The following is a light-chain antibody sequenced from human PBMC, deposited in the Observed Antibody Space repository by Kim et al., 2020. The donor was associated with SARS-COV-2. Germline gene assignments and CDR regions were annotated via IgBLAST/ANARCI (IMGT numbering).Light chain of an antibody. CDR1: RNIDTY. J-gene: IGKJ1*01. Sequence: DVQMTQSPSTLSASVGYRVTITCRASRNIDTYLAWYQQKPGKAPKLLIYMASNLKSGVPSTFSGSGSGTEFTLTTSNLQPDDFATYYCQQYRTYPWTFGQGTKVDIK. CDR3: QQYRTYPWT. V-gene: IGKV1-5*03. CDR2: MAS.